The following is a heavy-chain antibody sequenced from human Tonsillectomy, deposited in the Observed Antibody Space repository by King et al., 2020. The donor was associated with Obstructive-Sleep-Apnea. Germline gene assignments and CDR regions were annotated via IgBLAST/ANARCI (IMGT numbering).Heavy chain of an antibody. CDR2: MYTSGST. D-gene: IGHD1-26*01. V-gene: IGHV4-4*07. CDR1: GASISSYC. Sequence: VQLQESGPGLVKPSETLSLTCTVSGASISSYCWSWIRQSAGKGLGWIGRMYTSGSTNYNPSLKSRVTMSGDTSKNQFSLKLNSVTAADTAVYYCARGTAIVGATSRAFDIWGQGTKVTVSS. J-gene: IGHJ3*02. CDR3: ARGTAIVGATSRAFDI.